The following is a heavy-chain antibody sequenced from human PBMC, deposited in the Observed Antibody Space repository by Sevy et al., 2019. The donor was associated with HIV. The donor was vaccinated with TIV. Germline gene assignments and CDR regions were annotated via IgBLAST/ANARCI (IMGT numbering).Heavy chain of an antibody. Sequence: GGSLRLSCAASGFTFSSYWMSWVRQAPGKGLEWVANIKQDGSEKYYVDSVKGRFTISRDNAKNSLYLQMNSLRAEDTAVYYCARGSYGDYVSDAFDIWGQRTMVTVSS. CDR3: ARGSYGDYVSDAFDI. D-gene: IGHD4-17*01. CDR1: GFTFSSYW. V-gene: IGHV3-7*01. J-gene: IGHJ3*02. CDR2: IKQDGSEK.